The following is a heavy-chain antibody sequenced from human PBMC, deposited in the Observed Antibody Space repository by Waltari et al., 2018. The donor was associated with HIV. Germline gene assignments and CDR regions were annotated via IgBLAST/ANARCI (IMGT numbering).Heavy chain of an antibody. D-gene: IGHD2-15*01. CDR2: IRGSGGIT. CDR1: GFTFSSYA. V-gene: IGHV3-23*01. Sequence: EVQLLESGGGLVQPGGSLRLSCAASGFTFSSYAMSWVRQAPGKGLEWVSAIRGSGGITYYADSVKGRFTISRDNSKNTLYLQMNSLRAEDTAVYYCAKPSAVCSGGSCYRGLDYWGQGTLVTVSS. J-gene: IGHJ4*02. CDR3: AKPSAVCSGGSCYRGLDY.